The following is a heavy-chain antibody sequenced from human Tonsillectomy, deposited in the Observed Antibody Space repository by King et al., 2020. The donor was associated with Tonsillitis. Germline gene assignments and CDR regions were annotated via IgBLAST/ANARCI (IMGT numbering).Heavy chain of an antibody. CDR1: GFTFSIYG. D-gene: IGHD6-19*01. CDR2: IWYDGSNK. J-gene: IGHJ3*02. Sequence: VQLVESGGGVVQPGTSQRLSCAASGFTFSIYGMHWVRQAPGKGLEWVAVIWYDGSNKYYADSVKGRFTIDRDNSKNTRFLQMDSLRAEDTAVYYCARGSGTAVAHAFDMWGQGTMVTVSS. V-gene: IGHV3-33*08. CDR3: ARGSGTAVAHAFDM.